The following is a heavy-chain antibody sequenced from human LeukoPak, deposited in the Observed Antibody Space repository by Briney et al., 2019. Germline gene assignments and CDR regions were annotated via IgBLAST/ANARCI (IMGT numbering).Heavy chain of an antibody. CDR3: AREASQKGAHYMDV. CDR1: GYSISSGYY. CDR2: IYHSGST. J-gene: IGHJ6*03. Sequence: SETLSLTCTVSGYSISSGYYWGWIRQPPGKGLEWIGSIYHSGSTCYNPSLKSRVTISVDTSKNQFSLKLSSVTAADTAVYYCAREASQKGAHYMDVWGKGTTVTISS. D-gene: IGHD3-16*01. V-gene: IGHV4-38-2*02.